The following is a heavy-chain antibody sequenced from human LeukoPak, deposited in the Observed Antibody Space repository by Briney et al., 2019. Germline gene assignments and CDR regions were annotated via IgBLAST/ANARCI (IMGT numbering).Heavy chain of an antibody. CDR2: ISAYNGNT. J-gene: IGHJ4*02. D-gene: IGHD2-8*01. V-gene: IGHV1-18*01. Sequence: ASVKVSCKASGYTFTSYGISWVRQAPGQGLEWMGWISAYNGNTTYAQRFQGRVTMTRDTSTSTVYMELSSLRSEDTAVYYCARPVYCTNGVCSDYWGQGTLVTVSS. CDR3: ARPVYCTNGVCSDY. CDR1: GYTFTSYG.